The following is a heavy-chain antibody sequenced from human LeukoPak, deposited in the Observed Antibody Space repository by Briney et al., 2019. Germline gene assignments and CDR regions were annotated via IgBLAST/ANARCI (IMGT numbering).Heavy chain of an antibody. V-gene: IGHV3-23*01. J-gene: IGHJ4*02. CDR1: XFXXSSYA. Sequence: GGSXRXXXXXXXFXXSSYAMSWVRQAPGKGLEWVSAISGSGGSTYYADSVKGRFTISRDNSKNTLYLQMNSLRAEDTAVYYCAKDLFPGGGYDFDYWGQGTLVTVSS. D-gene: IGHD5-12*01. CDR2: ISGSGGST. CDR3: AKDLFPGGGYDFDY.